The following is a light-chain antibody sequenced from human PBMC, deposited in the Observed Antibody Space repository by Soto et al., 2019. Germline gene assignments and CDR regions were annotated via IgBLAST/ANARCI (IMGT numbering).Light chain of an antibody. CDR2: DTD. Sequence: QAVVTQEPSLTVSPGGTVTLTCGSSTGAVTSSHYPYWLQQKPGQAPRTLIYDTDNKHSWTPARFSGSLLGDKAALTLSGAQPEDEADYYCLLSYHGARYVLFGGWTKLTVL. CDR1: TGAVTSSHY. J-gene: IGLJ2*01. CDR3: LLSYHGARYVL. V-gene: IGLV7-46*01.